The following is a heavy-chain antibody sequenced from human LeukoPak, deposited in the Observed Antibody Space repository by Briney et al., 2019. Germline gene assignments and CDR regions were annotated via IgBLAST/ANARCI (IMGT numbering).Heavy chain of an antibody. Sequence: GSLRLSCAASGFPFSGHSMNWVRQAPGKGLEWVSSITSTGSHVYYADSVKGRFTISRDNTKNSLSLQANSLRVEDTAVYYCARARRVRGSGSSYYYYGMDVWGQGTTVTVSS. J-gene: IGHJ6*02. CDR2: ITSTGSHV. V-gene: IGHV3-21*04. CDR3: ARARRVRGSGSSYYYYGMDV. D-gene: IGHD3-10*01. CDR1: GFPFSGHS.